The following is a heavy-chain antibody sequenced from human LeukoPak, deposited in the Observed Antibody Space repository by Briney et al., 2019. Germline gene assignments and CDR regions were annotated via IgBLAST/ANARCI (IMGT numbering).Heavy chain of an antibody. J-gene: IGHJ3*02. CDR1: GYTFTSYG. D-gene: IGHD1-1*01. Sequence: ASVMVPCKASGYTFTSYGISWVRQAPGQGLEWMGWISAYNGNTNYAQKLQGRVTMTTDTSTSTAYMELRSLRSDDTAVYYCARDDWNDRAFDIWGQGTMVTVSS. V-gene: IGHV1-18*01. CDR3: ARDDWNDRAFDI. CDR2: ISAYNGNT.